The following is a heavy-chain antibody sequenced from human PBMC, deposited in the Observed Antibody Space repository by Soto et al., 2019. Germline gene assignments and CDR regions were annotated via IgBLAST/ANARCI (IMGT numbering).Heavy chain of an antibody. CDR3: ATSLYGDYGYWYFDL. J-gene: IGHJ2*01. D-gene: IGHD4-17*01. V-gene: IGHV3-7*01. CDR2: IKQDGSEK. Sequence: GGSLRLSCAASGFTFSSYWMSWVRQAPGKGLEWVANIKQDGSEKYYVDSVKGRFTISRDNAKNSLYLQMNSLRAEDTAVYYCATSLYGDYGYWYFDLWGRGTLVTVSS. CDR1: GFTFSSYW.